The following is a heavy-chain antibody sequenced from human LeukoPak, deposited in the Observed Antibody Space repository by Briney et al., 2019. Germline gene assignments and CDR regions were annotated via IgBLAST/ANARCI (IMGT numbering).Heavy chain of an antibody. V-gene: IGHV3-48*03. Sequence: QPGGSLRLSCAASGFTFSSYEMNWVRQAPGRGLEWVSYISSSGSTIYHADSVKGRFTISRDNAKNSLYLQMNSLRAEDTAVYYCARGTTTYYDFWSGPMDVWGQGTTVTVSS. J-gene: IGHJ6*02. CDR2: ISSSGSTI. CDR1: GFTFSSYE. D-gene: IGHD3-3*01. CDR3: ARGTTTYYDFWSGPMDV.